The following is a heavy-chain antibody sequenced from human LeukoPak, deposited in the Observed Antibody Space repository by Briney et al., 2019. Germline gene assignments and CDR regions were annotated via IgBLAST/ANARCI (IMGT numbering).Heavy chain of an antibody. CDR1: GVTFSSYE. CDR3: AELGITMIGGV. D-gene: IGHD3-10*02. V-gene: IGHV3-48*03. Sequence: GGSLRLSCAASGVTFSSYEMNWVRQAPGKGLEWVSYIISSGSTIYYADSVKRRFTISRDNAKNSLYLQMNSLRAEDTAVYYCAELGITMIGGVWGKGTTVTISS. J-gene: IGHJ6*04. CDR2: IISSGSTI.